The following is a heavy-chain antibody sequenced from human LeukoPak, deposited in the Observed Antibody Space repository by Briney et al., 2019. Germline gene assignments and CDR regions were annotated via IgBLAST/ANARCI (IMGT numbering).Heavy chain of an antibody. D-gene: IGHD6-6*01. CDR2: ITSSSSYI. J-gene: IGHJ4*02. V-gene: IGHV3-21*01. Sequence: GGSLRLSCAASGFTFSTYNMNWVRQAPGRGLEWVSSITSSSSYIYYADSVKGRFTISRDNAKNSLYLQMNSLRAEDTAVYYCARSRLYSSSPYWGQGTLVTVSS. CDR1: GFTFSTYN. CDR3: ARSRLYSSSPY.